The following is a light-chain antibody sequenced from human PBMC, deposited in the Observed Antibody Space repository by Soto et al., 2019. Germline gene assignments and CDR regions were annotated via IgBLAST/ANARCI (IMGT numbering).Light chain of an antibody. Sequence: QSVLTQPPSVSGAPGQRVTISCTGNSANIGAGYDVQWYQQFPGRAPNLIIFRNNNRPSGVPDRFSASKSDNSASLAIAGLQTEDEDDYYCHSYDSRVNGVVFGGGTKLTGL. CDR1: SANIGAGYD. CDR2: RNN. CDR3: HSYDSRVNGVV. V-gene: IGLV1-40*01. J-gene: IGLJ2*01.